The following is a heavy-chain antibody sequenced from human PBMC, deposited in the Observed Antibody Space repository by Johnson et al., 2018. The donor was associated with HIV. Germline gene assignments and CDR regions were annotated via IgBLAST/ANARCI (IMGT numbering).Heavy chain of an antibody. CDR1: GFMFSNYG. V-gene: IGHV3-30*02. CDR2: IRFDGSDK. J-gene: IGHJ3*01. CDR3: AKEGRYGAFPLWFDV. D-gene: IGHD1-14*01. Sequence: QVQLVESGGGVVQPGGSLRLSCAASGFMFSNYGMYWVRQAPGKGLEWVSFIRFDGSDKYYADSVQGRFTISRDNAKNSLYLQMNSLRAEDTAVYYCAKEGRYGAFPLWFDVWGQGTVVTVSS.